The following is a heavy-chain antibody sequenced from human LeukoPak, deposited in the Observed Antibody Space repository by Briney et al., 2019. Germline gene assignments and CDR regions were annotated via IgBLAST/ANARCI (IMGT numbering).Heavy chain of an antibody. CDR2: IYPGDSDT. J-gene: IGHJ4*02. CDR3: ARHGGSVAGTGAVDY. V-gene: IGHV5-51*01. Sequence: PGGSLRLSCAASGFTFTSYWIGWVRQMPGKGLEWMGIIYPGDSDTRYSPSFQGQVTISADKSISTAYLQWSSLKASDTAMYYCARHGGSVAGTGAVDYWGQGTLVTVSS. CDR1: GFTFTSYW. D-gene: IGHD6-19*01.